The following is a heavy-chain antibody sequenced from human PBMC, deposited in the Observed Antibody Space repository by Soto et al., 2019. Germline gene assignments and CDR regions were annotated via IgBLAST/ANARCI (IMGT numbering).Heavy chain of an antibody. V-gene: IGHV4-59*01. CDR2: VYYTGST. J-gene: IGHJ4*02. CDR1: VGSIIGSY. D-gene: IGHD6-19*01. CDR3: ARSVAVPGAHIDY. Sequence: PSETLSLTCSVSVGSIIGSYWSWIRQSPGKGLEWLGYVYYTGSTNYSPSLRSRVSISVDTSKNEFSLRLSSVTAADTAVYFCARSVAVPGAHIDYWGQGTQVTVSS.